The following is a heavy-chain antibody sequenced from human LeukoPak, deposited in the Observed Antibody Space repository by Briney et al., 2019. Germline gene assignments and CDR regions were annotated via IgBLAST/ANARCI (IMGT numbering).Heavy chain of an antibody. Sequence: PGRSLRLSCAASGFTFSSYAMHWVRQAPGKGLEWVAVISYDGSNKYYADSVKGRFTISRDNSKNTLYLQMNGLRAEDTAVYYCARVGGEGARWGYYYYGMDVWGQGTTVTVSS. CDR3: ARVGGEGARWGYYYYGMDV. D-gene: IGHD3-16*01. V-gene: IGHV3-30-3*01. J-gene: IGHJ6*02. CDR2: ISYDGSNK. CDR1: GFTFSSYA.